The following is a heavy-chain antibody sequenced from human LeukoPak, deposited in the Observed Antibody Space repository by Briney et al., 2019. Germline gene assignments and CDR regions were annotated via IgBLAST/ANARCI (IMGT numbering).Heavy chain of an antibody. V-gene: IGHV4-4*07. CDR1: CGSPKSFY. D-gene: IGHD4-11*01. CDR3: ARNSHSNYPENWFDP. Sequence: LETPFPPCTLSCGSPKSFYRSWVRAPPREGPEWIGRIYTSGSSNYNPSLKSRVTMSVDTSKNQFSLKLSSVTAADTAVYYCARNSHSNYPENWFDPWGQGTLVTVSS. J-gene: IGHJ5*02. CDR2: IYTSGSS.